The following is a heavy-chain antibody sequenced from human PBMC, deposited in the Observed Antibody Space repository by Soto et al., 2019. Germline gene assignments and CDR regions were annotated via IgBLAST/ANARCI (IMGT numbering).Heavy chain of an antibody. CDR2: ISSSSSYI. CDR3: ARDYCSGGSCFLNWFDP. D-gene: IGHD2-15*01. J-gene: IGHJ5*02. CDR1: GFTFSSYS. V-gene: IGHV3-21*01. Sequence: EVQLVESGGGLVQPGGSLRLSCAASGFTFSSYSMNWVRQAPGKGLEWVSSISSSSSYIYYAASVKGRFTISRDNAKNSLYLQMNSLRAEDTAVYYCARDYCSGGSCFLNWFDPWGQGTLVTVSS.